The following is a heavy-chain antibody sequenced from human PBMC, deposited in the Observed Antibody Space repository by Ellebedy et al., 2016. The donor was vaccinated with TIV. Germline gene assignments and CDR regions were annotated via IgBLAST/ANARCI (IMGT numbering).Heavy chain of an antibody. Sequence: MPSETLSLTCTVSGGSISGYYWNWILQPPGKGLEWIGYMYFSGSSNYNPSLKSRVTMSVDTSKNQLSLKLSSVTAADTAVYYCAREYFYGSGSYDDDAFDIWGQGTLVTVS. D-gene: IGHD3-10*01. CDR1: GGSISGYY. CDR3: AREYFYGSGSYDDDAFDI. J-gene: IGHJ3*02. V-gene: IGHV4-59*01. CDR2: MYFSGSS.